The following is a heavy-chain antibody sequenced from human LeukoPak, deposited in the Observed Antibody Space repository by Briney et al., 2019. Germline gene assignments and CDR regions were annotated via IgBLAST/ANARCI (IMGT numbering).Heavy chain of an antibody. CDR2: ISSSSRYI. CDR1: GFTFSSYS. CDR3: ARSPPLPH. Sequence: PGGSLRLSCAASGFTFSSYSMNWVRQAPGKGLEWVSSISSSSRYIYYAGSVKGRFTISRDNAKNSLYLQMNRLRVDDTAVYYCARSPPLPHWGQGTLVTVSS. V-gene: IGHV3-21*01. J-gene: IGHJ4*02.